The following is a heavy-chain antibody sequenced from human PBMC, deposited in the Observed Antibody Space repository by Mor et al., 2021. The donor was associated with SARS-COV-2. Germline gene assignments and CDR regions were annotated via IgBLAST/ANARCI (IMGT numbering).Heavy chain of an antibody. CDR3: AKDMHSSGWYYFDY. Sequence: WVSLISWDGCSTYYADSVKGRFTISRDNSKNSLYLQMNSLRAEDTALYYCAKDMHSSGWYYFDYWGQ. J-gene: IGHJ4*02. CDR2: ISWDGCST. D-gene: IGHD6-19*01. V-gene: IGHV3-43D*04.